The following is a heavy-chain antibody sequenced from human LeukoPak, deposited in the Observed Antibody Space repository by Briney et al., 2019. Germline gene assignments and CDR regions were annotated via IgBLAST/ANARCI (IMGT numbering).Heavy chain of an antibody. CDR2: IYYSGST. J-gene: IGHJ4*02. Sequence: PSETLSLTCTVSGVSISSYYWSWIRQPPGKGLEWIGYIYYSGSTNYNPSLKSRVTISVDTSKNQFSLKLSSVTAADTAVYYCARGSIAVAPADYWGQGTLVTVSS. D-gene: IGHD6-19*01. CDR3: ARGSIAVAPADY. CDR1: GVSISSYY. V-gene: IGHV4-59*01.